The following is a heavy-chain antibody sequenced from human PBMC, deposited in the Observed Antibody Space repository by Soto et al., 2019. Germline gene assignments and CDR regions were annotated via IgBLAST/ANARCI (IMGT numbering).Heavy chain of an antibody. CDR1: GLTFTSSA. D-gene: IGHD6-6*01. J-gene: IGHJ6*02. V-gene: IGHV1-58*01. CDR2: IVVGSGNT. CDR3: AADSWTDSSSPDWYYYYGMDV. Sequence: SVKVSCKASGLTFTSSAVQWVRQARGQRLEWIGWIVVGSGNTNYAQKFQERVTITRDMSTSTAYMELSSLRSEDTAVYYCAADSWTDSSSPDWYYYYGMDVWGQGTTVTVSS.